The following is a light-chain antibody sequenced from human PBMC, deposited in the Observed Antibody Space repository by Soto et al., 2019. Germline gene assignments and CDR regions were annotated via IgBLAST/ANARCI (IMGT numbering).Light chain of an antibody. CDR1: QSVSSSY. CDR2: GAS. CDR3: QQYGSSPNT. Sequence: EVVMTQSPATLSVSPGERVTLSCRASQSVSSSYLAWYQQKPGQAPRLLIYGASSRATGIPDRFSGSGSGTDFTLTISRLEPEDFAVYYCQQYGSSPNTFGQGTKVDIK. J-gene: IGKJ2*01. V-gene: IGKV3-20*01.